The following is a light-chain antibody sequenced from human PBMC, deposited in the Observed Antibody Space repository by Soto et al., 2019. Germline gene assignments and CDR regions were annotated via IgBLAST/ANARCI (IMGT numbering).Light chain of an antibody. CDR3: QQLSYHRYT. Sequence: DIQLTQSPSLLSASVRDRVTITCRAIQAISRSLAWYQHNPVKAPKLRIYAASTLQHGVTSSFNGSGSGPEFTLTFSSLQPEDVATYYCQQLSYHRYTCGQGTKVEIK. V-gene: IGKV1-9*01. CDR1: QAISRS. J-gene: IGKJ2*01. CDR2: AAS.